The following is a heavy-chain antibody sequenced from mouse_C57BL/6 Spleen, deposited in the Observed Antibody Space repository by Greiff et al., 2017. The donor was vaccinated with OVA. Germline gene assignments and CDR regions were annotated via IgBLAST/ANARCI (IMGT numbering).Heavy chain of an antibody. CDR3: ARGGYCSSYAWFAY. Sequence: QVQLQQPGAELVKPGASVKLSCKASGYTFTSYWMHWVKQRPGQGLEWIGMIHPNSGSTNYNEKFKSKATLTVDKSSSTAYMQLSILTSEDSAVYYCARGGYCSSYAWFAYWGQGTLVTVSA. J-gene: IGHJ3*01. CDR1: GYTFTSYW. V-gene: IGHV1-64*01. D-gene: IGHD1-1*01. CDR2: IHPNSGST.